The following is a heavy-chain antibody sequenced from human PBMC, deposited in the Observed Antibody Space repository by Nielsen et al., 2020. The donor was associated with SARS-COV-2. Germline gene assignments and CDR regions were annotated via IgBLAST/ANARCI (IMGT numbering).Heavy chain of an antibody. CDR2: IYYSGST. J-gene: IGHJ6*02. D-gene: IGHD3-3*01. CDR3: ARLPRDTIFGVVKYGMDV. V-gene: IGHV4-59*06. Sequence: SETLSLTCTVSGGSISSYYWSWIRQPPGKGLEWIGYIYYSGSTYYNPSLKSRVTISVDTSKNQFSLKLSSVTAADTAVYYCARLPRDTIFGVVKYGMDVWGQGTTVTVSS. CDR1: GGSISSYY.